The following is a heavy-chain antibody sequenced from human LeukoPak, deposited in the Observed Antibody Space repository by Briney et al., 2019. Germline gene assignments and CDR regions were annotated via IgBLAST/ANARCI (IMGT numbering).Heavy chain of an antibody. CDR1: GGSISSSSYY. CDR2: IYYSGST. V-gene: IGHV4-39*07. CDR3: ASFLRGERLFGY. J-gene: IGHJ4*02. Sequence: SETLSLTCTVSGGSISSSSYYWGWIRQPPGKGLEWIGSIYYSGSTYYNPSLKSRVTISVDTSKNQFSLRLSSVTAGDTAVYYCASFLRGERLFGYWGQGTLVTVSS. D-gene: IGHD2/OR15-2a*01.